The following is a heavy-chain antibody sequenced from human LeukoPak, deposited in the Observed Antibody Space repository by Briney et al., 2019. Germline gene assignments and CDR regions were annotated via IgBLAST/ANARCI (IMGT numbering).Heavy chain of an antibody. V-gene: IGHV4-59*08. D-gene: IGHD4-17*01. CDR3: ARGDYPLYYFDY. CDR2: IYYSGST. J-gene: IGHJ4*02. Sequence: SETLSLTCTVSGGSISSYYWSWIRQPPGKGLEGIGYIYYSGSTNYNPSLKSRVTISVDTSKNQFSLKLSSVTAADTAVYYCARGDYPLYYFDYWGQGTLVTVSS. CDR1: GGSISSYY.